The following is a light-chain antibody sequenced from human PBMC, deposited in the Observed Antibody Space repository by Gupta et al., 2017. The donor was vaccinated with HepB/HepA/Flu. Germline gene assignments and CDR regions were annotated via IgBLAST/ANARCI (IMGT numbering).Light chain of an antibody. J-gene: IGKJ1*01. CDR2: GAS. V-gene: IGKV3-15*01. CDR3: QQYNNWPRT. Sequence: EIVMTQSPATLSVSPGERATLSCRASQSVSNNLAWYQQKPGQAPRLLIYGASTRATGIPARSSGSGSGTEFTLTISSLQSEDFAVYYCQQYNNWPRTFGQGTKVEIK. CDR1: QSVSNN.